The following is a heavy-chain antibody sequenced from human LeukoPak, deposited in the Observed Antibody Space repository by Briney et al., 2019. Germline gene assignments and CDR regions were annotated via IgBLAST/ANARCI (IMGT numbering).Heavy chain of an antibody. Sequence: GASVKVSCKASGYIFTNYGINWVRQAPGQGLEWMGWISAYNGYTNYVQNLQGRVTMTTDTSTSTAYMELRSLISDDTAVYYCARDQWQQLIYPDAFDIWGQGTMVTVSS. CDR2: ISAYNGYT. V-gene: IGHV1-18*01. D-gene: IGHD6-13*01. CDR3: ARDQWQQLIYPDAFDI. CDR1: GYIFTNYG. J-gene: IGHJ3*02.